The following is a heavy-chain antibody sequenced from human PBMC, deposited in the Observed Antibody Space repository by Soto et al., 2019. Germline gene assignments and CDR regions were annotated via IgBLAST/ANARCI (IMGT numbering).Heavy chain of an antibody. D-gene: IGHD3-10*01. J-gene: IGHJ4*02. Sequence: QVQLVQSGAEVKKPGASVKVSCKASGYIFTSYYIHWVRQAPGQGLEWMGWINPFDGSRMFAQSFQGRVTMTSDTSTSTVYMEVSSLRSEDTAVYYCSRVDPGETSPFDHWGQGTLVTVSS. CDR2: INPFDGSR. V-gene: IGHV1-46*03. CDR1: GYIFTSYY. CDR3: SRVDPGETSPFDH.